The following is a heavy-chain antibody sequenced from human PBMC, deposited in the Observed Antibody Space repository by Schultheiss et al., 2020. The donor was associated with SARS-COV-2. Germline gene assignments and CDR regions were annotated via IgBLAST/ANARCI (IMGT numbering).Heavy chain of an antibody. CDR3: ASISTIFGVVRAP. CDR2: IYYSGST. D-gene: IGHD3-3*01. Sequence: SETLSLTCTVSGGSISSSSYYWGWIRQPPGKGLEWIGYIYYSGSTYYNPSLKSRVTISVDTSKNQFSLKLSSVTAADTAVYYCASISTIFGVVRAPWGQGTLVTVSS. V-gene: IGHV4-31*03. J-gene: IGHJ5*02. CDR1: GGSISSSSYY.